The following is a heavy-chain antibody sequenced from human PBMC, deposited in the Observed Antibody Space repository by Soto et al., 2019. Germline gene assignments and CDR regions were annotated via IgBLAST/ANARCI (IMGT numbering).Heavy chain of an antibody. J-gene: IGHJ6*02. CDR1: GFTFSSYA. V-gene: IGHV3-23*01. CDR3: AKACIRFLATYCTDF. Sequence: GGSLRLSCAASGFTFSSYAMSWVRQGPGKGQEWVSAIGGSGASTFYTDSVKGRFTVSRDNSKNTLYLQMNSLRAEDRAVYYCAKACIRFLATYCTDFSGPGTTVTVCS. D-gene: IGHD3-3*01. CDR2: IGGSGAST.